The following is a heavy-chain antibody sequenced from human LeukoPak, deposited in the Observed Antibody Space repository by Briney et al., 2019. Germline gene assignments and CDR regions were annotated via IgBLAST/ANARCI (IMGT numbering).Heavy chain of an antibody. CDR3: ATARDRYSVYSSLDY. CDR1: GYTFTGYY. J-gene: IGHJ4*02. V-gene: IGHV1-2*02. Sequence: GASVKVSCKASGYTFTGYYMHWVRQAPGQGLEWMGWINPNSGGTNYAQNFQGRVTMTRDTSISTAYMELSSLRSDDTAVYYCATARDRYSVYSSLDYWGQGTLDTVSS. D-gene: IGHD5/OR15-5a*01. CDR2: INPNSGGT.